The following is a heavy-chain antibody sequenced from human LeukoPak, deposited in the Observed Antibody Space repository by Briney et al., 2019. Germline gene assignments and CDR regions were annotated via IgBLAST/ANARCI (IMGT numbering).Heavy chain of an antibody. V-gene: IGHV4-4*02. CDR3: SRESGAFCPFGY. CDR2: ISLTGQT. Sequence: KTGGSLRLSCAASGFTSGNAWMSWVRQPPGQGLEWIGEISLTGQTNYNPSLNGRVTMSLDESRNQLSLKLTSVTAADTAIYYCSRESGAFCPFGYWGQGTLVIVPP. D-gene: IGHD1-26*01. CDR1: GFTSGNAW. J-gene: IGHJ4*02.